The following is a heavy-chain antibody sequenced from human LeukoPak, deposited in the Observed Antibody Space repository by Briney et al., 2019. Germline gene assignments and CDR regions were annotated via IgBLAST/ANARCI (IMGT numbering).Heavy chain of an antibody. CDR2: INPNSGGT. V-gene: IGHV1-2*06. J-gene: IGHJ4*02. D-gene: IGHD3-22*01. CDR3: ARAGGSEVVITYYFDY. CDR1: GYTFTGYY. Sequence: ASVKVSCKASGYTFTGYYMHWVRQAPGRGLEWMGRINPNSGGTNYAQEFQGRVTMTRDTSISTAYMELSRLRSDGTAVYYCARAGGSEVVITYYFDYWGQGTLVIVSS.